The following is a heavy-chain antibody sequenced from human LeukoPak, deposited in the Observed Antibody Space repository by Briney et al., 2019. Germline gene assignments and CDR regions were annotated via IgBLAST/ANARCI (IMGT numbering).Heavy chain of an antibody. J-gene: IGHJ4*02. V-gene: IGHV3-48*03. Sequence: PGGSLGLSCAASGFTFSSYEMKWVRQAPGKGLEWVSYITSSGSTTYYADSVKGRFTISRDNTKNTVYLQMNSLRAEDTAVYYCARRVAGFMADWGQGTLVTVSS. D-gene: IGHD6-19*01. CDR2: ITSSGSTT. CDR3: ARRVAGFMAD. CDR1: GFTFSSYE.